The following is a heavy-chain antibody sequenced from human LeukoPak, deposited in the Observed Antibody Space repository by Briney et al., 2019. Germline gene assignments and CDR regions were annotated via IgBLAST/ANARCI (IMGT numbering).Heavy chain of an antibody. CDR3: ARTYGSGTPVRFYYYYMDV. D-gene: IGHD3-10*01. J-gene: IGHJ6*03. CDR2: INHSGST. Sequence: SETLSLTCTVSGGSISSYYWSWIRQPPGKGLEWIGEINHSGSTNYNPSLKSRVTISVDTSKNQFSLKLSSVTAADTAVYYCARTYGSGTPVRFYYYYMDVWGKGTTVTISS. V-gene: IGHV4-34*01. CDR1: GGSISSYY.